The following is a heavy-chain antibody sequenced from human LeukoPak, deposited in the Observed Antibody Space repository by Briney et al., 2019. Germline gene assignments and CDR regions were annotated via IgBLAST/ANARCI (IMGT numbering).Heavy chain of an antibody. CDR2: IYYSGST. J-gene: IGHJ5*02. Sequence: SETLSLTCAVSGAFISRTTYFWGWIRQPPGKGLEWIGSIYYSGSTYYNPSLKSRVTISLDMSKNQFSLNLNSVTAADTAVYFCARRAQSTGNWFDPWGQGTLVTVSS. CDR3: ARRAQSTGNWFDP. D-gene: IGHD2-2*01. CDR1: GAFISRTTYF. V-gene: IGHV4-39*01.